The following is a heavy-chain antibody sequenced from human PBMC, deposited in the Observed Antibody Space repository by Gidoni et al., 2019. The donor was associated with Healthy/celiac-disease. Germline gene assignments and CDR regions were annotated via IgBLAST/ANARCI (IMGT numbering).Heavy chain of an antibody. V-gene: IGHV1-8*01. D-gene: IGHD3-16*02. CDR1: GYTFTSYV. CDR3: ARGGRFTKGSYRYTPYY. CDR2: MNPNSGNT. Sequence: QVQLVQSGAEVKKPGASVKVSCTAYGYTFTSYVINWVRPATGQGREWRGGMNPNSGNTGYAQKFQGRVTMTRNTSISTAYMELSSLRSEDTAVYYCARGGRFTKGSYRYTPYYWGQGTLVTVSS. J-gene: IGHJ4*02.